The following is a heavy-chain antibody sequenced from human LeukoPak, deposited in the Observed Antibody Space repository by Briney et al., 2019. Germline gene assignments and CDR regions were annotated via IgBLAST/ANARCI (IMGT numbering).Heavy chain of an antibody. D-gene: IGHD1-26*01. CDR2: IYTSGST. J-gene: IGHJ4*02. V-gene: IGHV4-4*09. Sequence: PSETLSLTCTVSGVSISSSYWSWLRQPPGKGLEWIGYIYTSGSTSYNPSLKSRVTISVDTSKNQFSLKLSSVTAADTAVYYCARLRSNYFDYWGQGTLVTVSS. CDR3: ARLRSNYFDY. CDR1: GVSISSSY.